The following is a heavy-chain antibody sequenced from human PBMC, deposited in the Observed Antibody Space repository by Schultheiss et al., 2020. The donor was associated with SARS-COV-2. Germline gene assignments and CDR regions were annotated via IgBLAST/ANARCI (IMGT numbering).Heavy chain of an antibody. CDR1: GYTFTGYY. V-gene: IGHV1-8*02. J-gene: IGHJ4*02. CDR3: ARDGAVAGTFDY. CDR2: MNPNSGNT. Sequence: ASVKVSCKASGYTFTGYYMHWVRQAPGQGLEWMGWMNPNSGNTGYAQKFQGRVTMTRNTSISTAYMELSRLRSDDTAVYYCARDGAVAGTFDYWGQGTLVTVSS. D-gene: IGHD6-19*01.